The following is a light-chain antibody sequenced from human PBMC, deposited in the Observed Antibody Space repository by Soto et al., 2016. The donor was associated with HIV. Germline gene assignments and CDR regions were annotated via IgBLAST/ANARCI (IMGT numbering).Light chain of an antibody. CDR3: MQGIQFPQT. CDR1: QSLLHSDGKTY. CDR2: EVS. J-gene: IGKJ1*01. V-gene: IGKV2D-29*01. Sequence: DIVMTQTPLSLSVTPGQPASISCRSDQSLLHSDGKTYLSWYLQKTGQPPHLLIYEVSKRFSGVPNRFSGSGSGADFTLKISRVEAEDVGVYYCMQGIQFPQTFGQGTKVEIK.